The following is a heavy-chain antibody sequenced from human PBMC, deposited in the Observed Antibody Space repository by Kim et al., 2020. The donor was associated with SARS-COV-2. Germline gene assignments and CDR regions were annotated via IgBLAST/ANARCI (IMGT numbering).Heavy chain of an antibody. V-gene: IGHV3-30*18. J-gene: IGHJ4*02. D-gene: IGHD6-19*01. CDR3: AKDSALVAVAVSYFDY. Sequence: GGSLRLSCAASGFTFSSYGMHWVRQAPGKGLEWVAVISYDGSNKYYADSVKGRFTISRDNSKNTLYLQMNSLRAEDTAVYYCAKDSALVAVAVSYFDYWGQGTLVTVSS. CDR1: GFTFSSYG. CDR2: ISYDGSNK.